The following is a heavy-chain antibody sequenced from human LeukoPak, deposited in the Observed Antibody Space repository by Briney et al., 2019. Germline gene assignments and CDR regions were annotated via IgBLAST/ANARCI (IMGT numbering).Heavy chain of an antibody. CDR2: IYSGGST. CDR3: ARLGGKLERSLDY. Sequence: GGSLRLSCAASGFTVSSNYMSWVRQAPGKGLEWVSVIYSGGSTYYADSVKDRFTISRHNSKNTLYLQMNSLRAEDTAVYYCARLGGKLERSLDYWGQGTLVTVSS. J-gene: IGHJ4*02. D-gene: IGHD1-1*01. V-gene: IGHV3-53*04. CDR1: GFTVSSNY.